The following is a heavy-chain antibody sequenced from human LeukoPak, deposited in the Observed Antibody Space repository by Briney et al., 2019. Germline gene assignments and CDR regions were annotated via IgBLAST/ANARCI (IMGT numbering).Heavy chain of an antibody. J-gene: IGHJ4*02. D-gene: IGHD6-13*01. CDR1: GYTFTGYY. Sequence: ASVTVSCKASGYTFTGYYMHWVRQAPGQGLEWMGWINPNSGGTNYAQKFQGRVTMTTDTSTSTAYMELRSLRSDDTAVYYCARYTGYSSSWAYFDYWGQGTLVTVSS. V-gene: IGHV1-2*02. CDR3: ARYTGYSSSWAYFDY. CDR2: INPNSGGT.